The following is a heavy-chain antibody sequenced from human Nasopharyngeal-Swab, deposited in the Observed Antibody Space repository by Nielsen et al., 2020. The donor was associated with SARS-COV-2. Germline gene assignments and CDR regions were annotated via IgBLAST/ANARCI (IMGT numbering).Heavy chain of an antibody. CDR2: ISGSGGST. Sequence: GGSLRLSCAASGFTFSSYAMSWVRQALGKGLEWVSAISGSGGSTYYADSVKGRFTISRDNSKNTLYLQMNSLRAEDTAVYYCAKDRGRGVAIFDYWGQGTLVTVSS. CDR1: GFTFSSYA. D-gene: IGHD3-10*01. V-gene: IGHV3-23*01. J-gene: IGHJ4*02. CDR3: AKDRGRGVAIFDY.